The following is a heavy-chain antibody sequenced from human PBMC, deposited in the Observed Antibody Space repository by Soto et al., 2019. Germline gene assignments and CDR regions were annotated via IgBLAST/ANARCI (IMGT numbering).Heavy chain of an antibody. V-gene: IGHV3-23*01. CDR1: GFTFSSYA. Sequence: GGSLRLSCAASGFTFSSYAMSWVRQAPGKGLEWVSAISGSGGSTYYADSVKGRFTISRDNSKNTLYLQMNSPRAEDTAVYYCAKVIAVAGYYLDYWGQGTLVTVSS. CDR3: AKVIAVAGYYLDY. CDR2: ISGSGGST. D-gene: IGHD6-19*01. J-gene: IGHJ4*02.